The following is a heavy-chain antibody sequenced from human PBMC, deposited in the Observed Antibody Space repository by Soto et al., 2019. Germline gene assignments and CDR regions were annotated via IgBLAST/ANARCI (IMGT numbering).Heavy chain of an antibody. Sequence: SETLSLTCTFSGGSISSYYWSLIRQPPGKGLEWIGYIYYSGSTNYNPSLKSRVTISVDTSKNQFSLKLSSVTAADTAVYYCARYTTIFGQIDYWGQGTLVTVSS. D-gene: IGHD3-3*01. CDR1: GGSISSYY. CDR2: IYYSGST. J-gene: IGHJ4*02. CDR3: ARYTTIFGQIDY. V-gene: IGHV4-59*01.